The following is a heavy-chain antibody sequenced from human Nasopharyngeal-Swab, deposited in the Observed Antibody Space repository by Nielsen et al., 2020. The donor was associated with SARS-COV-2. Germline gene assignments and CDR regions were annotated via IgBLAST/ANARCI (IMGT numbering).Heavy chain of an antibody. CDR3: ARPKWQHPYAFDI. D-gene: IGHD1-26*01. J-gene: IGHJ3*02. Sequence: GESLKISCKTSGYSFTNYWIVWVRQMPGKGLEWMGRIDPSDSYTNYSPSFQGHVTISADKSISTAYLQWSNLKASDTAMHYCARPKWQHPYAFDIWGQGTVVTVSS. V-gene: IGHV5-10-1*01. CDR2: IDPSDSYT. CDR1: GYSFTNYW.